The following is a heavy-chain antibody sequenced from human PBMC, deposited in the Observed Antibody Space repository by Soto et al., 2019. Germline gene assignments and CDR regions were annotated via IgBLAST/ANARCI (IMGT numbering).Heavy chain of an antibody. CDR3: AREGGRHCSPTRCYNAFDI. CDR1: GFPFSAFS. CDR2: ISSSGSTI. Sequence: EVQLVESGGGLVQPGGSLRLSCASSGFPFSAFSMTWVRQAPGKGLEWVAYISSSGSTIYYADSVKGRFTISRDNAKSSLYLQMDSLRDEDTAVYYCAREGGRHCSPTRCYNAFDIWGQGTMVTVSS. J-gene: IGHJ3*02. V-gene: IGHV3-48*02. D-gene: IGHD2-2*02.